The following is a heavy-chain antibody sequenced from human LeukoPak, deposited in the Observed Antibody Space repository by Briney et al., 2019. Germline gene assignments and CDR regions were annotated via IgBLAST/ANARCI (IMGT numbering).Heavy chain of an antibody. CDR2: IYNGGST. V-gene: IGHV3-66*02. D-gene: IGHD2-15*01. CDR3: ARGGPAATLAFDP. Sequence: GGSLRLSCAASRFTVSSNYMSWVRQAPGEGLEWVSVIYNGGSTYYADSVKGRFTISRDNSKNTLYLQMNSLRAEDTAVYYCARGGPAATLAFDPWGQGTLVTVSS. CDR1: RFTVSSNY. J-gene: IGHJ5*02.